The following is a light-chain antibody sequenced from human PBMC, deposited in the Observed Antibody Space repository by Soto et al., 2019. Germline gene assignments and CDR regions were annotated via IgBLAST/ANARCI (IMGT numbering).Light chain of an antibody. CDR3: QQSFSIPFT. Sequence: DIQMTQSPSSLSATVGDRVTITCRASQTIGKYLNWYQQQPGKVPKLLIYDASYLQSGVPSRFSGSESGTDFTLNISDLRPEDFATYYCQQSFSIPFTFGPGTTGDIK. V-gene: IGKV1-39*01. CDR2: DAS. CDR1: QTIGKY. J-gene: IGKJ3*01.